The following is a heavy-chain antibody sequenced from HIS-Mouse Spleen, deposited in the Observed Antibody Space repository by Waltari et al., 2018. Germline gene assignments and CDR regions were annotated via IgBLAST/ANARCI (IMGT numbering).Heavy chain of an antibody. J-gene: IGHJ4*02. CDR2: ISYDGSNK. CDR1: GLTFSTSG. V-gene: IGHV3-30*18. D-gene: IGHD6-19*01. CDR3: AKASSGWLDY. Sequence: QVQLVESGGGVVQPGRSLRLSCAASGLTFSTSGMHWVRQAPGKGLEWVAVISYDGSNKYYADSVKGRFTISRDNSKNTLYLQMNSLRAEDTAVYYCAKASSGWLDYWGQGTLVTVSS.